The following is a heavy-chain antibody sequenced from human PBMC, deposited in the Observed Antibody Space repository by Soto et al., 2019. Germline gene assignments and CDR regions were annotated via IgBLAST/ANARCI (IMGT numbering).Heavy chain of an antibody. CDR1: GGTFSSYA. Sequence: QVQLVQSGAEVKKPGSSVKVSCKASGGTFSSYAISWVRQAPGQGLEWMGGIIPIFGTANYAQKFQGRVKITADNSTSTAYMELRRLRSEDTAVYYCARDGYYEPEIAYGMDVWGQGTTVTVSS. V-gene: IGHV1-69*06. CDR3: ARDGYYEPEIAYGMDV. J-gene: IGHJ6*02. D-gene: IGHD3-3*01. CDR2: IIPIFGTA.